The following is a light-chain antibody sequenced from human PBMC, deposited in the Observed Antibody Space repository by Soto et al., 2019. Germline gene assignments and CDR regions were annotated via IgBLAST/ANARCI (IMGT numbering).Light chain of an antibody. CDR1: QSLLHSNGYNY. CDR3: MQALQTPNT. V-gene: IGKV2-28*01. J-gene: IGKJ5*01. CDR2: LGS. Sequence: DIVMTQSPLSLPVTPGEPASISCRSSQSLLHSNGYNYLDWYLQKPGQSPQLLIYLGSNRASGGHDRFSGSGSGTDFTLKIRRVEAEDVGVYYCMQALQTPNTFGQGTRLEIK.